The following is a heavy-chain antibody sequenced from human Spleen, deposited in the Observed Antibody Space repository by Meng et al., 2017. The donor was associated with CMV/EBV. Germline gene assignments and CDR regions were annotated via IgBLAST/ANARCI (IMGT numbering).Heavy chain of an antibody. D-gene: IGHD6-13*01. V-gene: IGHV4-4*07. Sequence: QVTLQESGPGLVKPSEPLSLTCSVSGDSMSDYYWSWIRQPAGKGLEWIGRIYTDGSINYNPSLKSRVTMSLDTSKNQFFLNLSSVTAADTAVYYCARSLGIAARRDWFDPWGQGTLVTVSS. CDR3: ARSLGIAARRDWFDP. CDR2: IYTDGSI. CDR1: GDSMSDYY. J-gene: IGHJ5*02.